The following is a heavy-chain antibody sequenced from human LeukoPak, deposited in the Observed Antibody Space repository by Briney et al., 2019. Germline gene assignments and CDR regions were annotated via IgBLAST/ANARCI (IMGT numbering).Heavy chain of an antibody. CDR3: ARAESGGSFDY. J-gene: IGHJ4*02. V-gene: IGHV4-34*01. CDR1: GGSFSGYY. CDR2: INHSGST. D-gene: IGHD2-15*01. Sequence: PSETLSLTCAVSGGSFSGYYWSWIRQPPGKGLEWIGEINHSGSTNYNPSLKSRVTISVDTSKNQFSLKLRSVTAADTAVYYCARAESGGSFDYWGQGTLVTVSS.